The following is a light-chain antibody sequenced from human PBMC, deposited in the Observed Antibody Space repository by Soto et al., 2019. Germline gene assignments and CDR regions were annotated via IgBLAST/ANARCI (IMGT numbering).Light chain of an antibody. CDR2: WAS. J-gene: IGKJ1*01. V-gene: IGKV4-1*01. Sequence: DIVMTQSPDSLAVSLGARATINCKSSQSVLYTSNNKNYLAWYQHKPGQPPKLLIYWASTRESGVPDRFSGGGSGTDFTLTISSLQAEDVAVYYCHQYFSFPQTFGQGTKVAIK. CDR3: HQYFSFPQT. CDR1: QSVLYTSNNKNY.